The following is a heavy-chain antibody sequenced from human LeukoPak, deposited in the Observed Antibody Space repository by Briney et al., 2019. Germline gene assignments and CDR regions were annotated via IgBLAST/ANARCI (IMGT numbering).Heavy chain of an antibody. Sequence: GGSLRLSCVASGFRFSSYGMHWLRQAAGKGLAWVAFIRFDGSREYYSASLKGRSTITRDNSQNTLYLQMNSLRDDDTAVYHCAKAHGAISSCGIHYWGQGTVVTVSS. D-gene: IGHD4/OR15-4a*01. CDR3: AKAHGAISSCGIHY. CDR1: GFRFSSYG. CDR2: IRFDGSRE. V-gene: IGHV3-30*02. J-gene: IGHJ4*02.